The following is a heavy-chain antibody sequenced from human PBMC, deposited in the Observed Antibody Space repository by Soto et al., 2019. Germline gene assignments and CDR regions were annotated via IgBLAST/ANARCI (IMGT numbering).Heavy chain of an antibody. J-gene: IGHJ4*02. D-gene: IGHD3-22*01. CDR3: VRGPDYEGYFDY. CDR1: GTTFSNFA. Sequence: QVRLVQSGAEVKKTGSSVKVSCEASGTTFSNFAIGWVRQAPGQGLEWMGGIILPFGTPNYAQKFQGRVTISADESMTTAYMELRGLRSEDKAVYYCVRGPDYEGYFDYWGQGTLVTVSS. CDR2: IILPFGTP. V-gene: IGHV1-69*12.